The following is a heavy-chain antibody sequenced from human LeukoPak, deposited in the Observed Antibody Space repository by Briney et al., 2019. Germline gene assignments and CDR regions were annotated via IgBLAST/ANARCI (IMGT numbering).Heavy chain of an antibody. J-gene: IGHJ5*02. D-gene: IGHD2-21*02. Sequence: GASLQISCNAFGYSFTTYWIGWVRQVPGKGLEWMGVIYPGDSRTRYNPSFQGHVTISADKSTSTAYLQWSSLQASDTATYYCACRKMTDPWSGRWGQGTLVTVSS. CDR2: IYPGDSRT. CDR1: GYSFTTYW. CDR3: ACRKMTDPWSGR. V-gene: IGHV5-51*01.